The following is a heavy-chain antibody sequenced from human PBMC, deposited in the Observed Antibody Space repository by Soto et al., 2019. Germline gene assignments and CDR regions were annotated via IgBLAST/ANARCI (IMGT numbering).Heavy chain of an antibody. Sequence: GESLKISCKGSGYSFTSYWIGWVRQMPGKGLEWMGIIYPGDSDTRYSPSFQGQVTTSADKSLSTAYLQWSSLKASDTAMYYCARRVISAYSSSWYDPFDYWGQGTLVTVSS. CDR3: ARRVISAYSSSWYDPFDY. J-gene: IGHJ4*02. CDR2: IYPGDSDT. D-gene: IGHD6-13*01. CDR1: GYSFTSYW. V-gene: IGHV5-51*01.